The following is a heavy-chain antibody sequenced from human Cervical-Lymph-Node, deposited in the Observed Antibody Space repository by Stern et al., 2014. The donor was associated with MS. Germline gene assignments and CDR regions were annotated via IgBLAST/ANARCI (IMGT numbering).Heavy chain of an antibody. CDR3: ARELPDLNAFDI. V-gene: IGHV4-4*02. CDR2: IYHSGGT. Sequence: QVQLQESGPGLVKPSGTLSLTCAVSGGSISSSNWWSWVRQSPGKGLEWIGEIYHSGGTKYSPSFESRVIISGDKSKNQFSLKLSYVTAADTAVYYCARELPDLNAFDIWGQGTMVTVSS. J-gene: IGHJ3*02. CDR1: GGSISSSNW. D-gene: IGHD1-14*01.